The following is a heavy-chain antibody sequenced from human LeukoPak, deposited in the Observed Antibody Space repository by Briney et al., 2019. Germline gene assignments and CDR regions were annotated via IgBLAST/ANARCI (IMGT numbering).Heavy chain of an antibody. D-gene: IGHD6-6*01. V-gene: IGHV1-2*04. J-gene: IGHJ4*02. CDR1: GYTFTGYY. CDR3: ARAREYSSPFDY. Sequence: GASVKVSCTASGYTFTGYYMHWVRQAPGQGLEWMGWINPNSGGTNYAQKFQGWVTMTRDTSISTAYMELSRLRSDDTAVYYCARAREYSSPFDYWGQGTLVTVSS. CDR2: INPNSGGT.